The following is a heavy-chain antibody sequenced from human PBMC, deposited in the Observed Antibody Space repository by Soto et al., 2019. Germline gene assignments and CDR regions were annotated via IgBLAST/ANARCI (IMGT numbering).Heavy chain of an antibody. CDR2: SYYSGTT. Sequence: QLQLQESGPGLVKPSETLSLTCTVSSASISSSSYTWGWIRQPPGKGLEWIGSSYYSGTTYYNPSLNSRVTVSVDTSKTQFSLTVTSVTAADTAVYYCARLHGYCISSSCHGHYAMDVWGQGTTVTVSS. CDR1: SASISSSSYT. D-gene: IGHD2-2*01. J-gene: IGHJ6*02. V-gene: IGHV4-39*01. CDR3: ARLHGYCISSSCHGHYAMDV.